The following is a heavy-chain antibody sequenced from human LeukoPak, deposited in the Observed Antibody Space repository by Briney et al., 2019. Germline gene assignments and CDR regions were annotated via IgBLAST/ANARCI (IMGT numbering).Heavy chain of an antibody. CDR1: VGSVSTSLHY. V-gene: IGHV4-39*01. Sequence: SETLSLTCTASVGSVSTSLHYWGWIRQPPGQGLEWIGTTYFTANTYYNPSLQSRVNISIDTSKNHFFLRLGSVTAADTAVYYCASHLGRDVFDYWGQGVLVAVSS. J-gene: IGHJ4*02. CDR3: ASHLGRDVFDY. D-gene: IGHD3-16*01. CDR2: TYFTANT.